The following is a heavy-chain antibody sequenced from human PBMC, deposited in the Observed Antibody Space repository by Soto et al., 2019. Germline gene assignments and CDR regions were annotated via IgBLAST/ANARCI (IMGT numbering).Heavy chain of an antibody. CDR1: GYTFTSYG. CDR3: ARDSKGYCSGGSCYGYY. J-gene: IGHJ4*02. V-gene: IGHV1-18*04. CDR2: ISAYNGNT. Sequence: ASVKVFCEASGYTFTSYGISWVRQAPGQGLEWMGWISAYNGNTNYAQKLQGRVTMTTDTSTSTAYMELRSLRSDDTAVYYCARDSKGYCSGGSCYGYYWGQGTLVTVSS. D-gene: IGHD2-15*01.